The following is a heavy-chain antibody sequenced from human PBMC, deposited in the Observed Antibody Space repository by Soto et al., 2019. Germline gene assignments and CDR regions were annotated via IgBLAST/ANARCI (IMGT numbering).Heavy chain of an antibody. CDR1: GGSFGDYY. D-gene: IGHD4-17*01. CDR3: ATLPRTTVVTHDY. J-gene: IGHJ4*02. Sequence: NPSETMSLTCAVYGGSFGDYYWGWIRQPPGKGLEWIGEINHSGSTNYNPSLKSRVTISVDTSKNQFSLKLSSVTAADTAVYYCATLPRTTVVTHDYWGQGTLVTVSS. CDR2: INHSGST. V-gene: IGHV4-34*01.